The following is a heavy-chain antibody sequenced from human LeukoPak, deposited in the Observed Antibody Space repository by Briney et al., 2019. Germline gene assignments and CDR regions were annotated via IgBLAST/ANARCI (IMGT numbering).Heavy chain of an antibody. V-gene: IGHV1-69*05. CDR1: GGTFSSYA. J-gene: IGHJ4*02. CDR3: ARGTYCSGGSCYSADY. CDR2: IIPIFGTA. D-gene: IGHD2-15*01. Sequence: SVKVSCKASGGTFSSYAISWVRQAPGQGLEWMGGIIPIFGTANYAQKFQGRVTITTDESTSTAYMELSSLRSEDKAVYYCARGTYCSGGSCYSADYWGQGTLVTVSS.